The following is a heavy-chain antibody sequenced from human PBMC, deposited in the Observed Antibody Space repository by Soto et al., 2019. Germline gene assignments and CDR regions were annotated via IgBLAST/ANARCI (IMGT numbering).Heavy chain of an antibody. CDR1: GFTFSSYA. D-gene: IGHD6-19*01. J-gene: IGHJ4*02. CDR2: ISYDGSNK. Sequence: QVQLVESGGGVVQPGRSLRLSCAASGFTFSSYAMHWVRQAPGKGLEWVAVISYDGSNKYYADSVKGRFTISRDNSKNTLYLQMNSLRAEDTAVYYCARENQQWLVDYFDYWGQGTLVTVSS. V-gene: IGHV3-30-3*01. CDR3: ARENQQWLVDYFDY.